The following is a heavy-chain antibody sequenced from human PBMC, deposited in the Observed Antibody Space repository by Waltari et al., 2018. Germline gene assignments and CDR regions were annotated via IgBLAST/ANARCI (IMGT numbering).Heavy chain of an antibody. CDR2: IYYSGST. CDR1: GGSIISGGYY. V-gene: IGHV4-31*03. CDR3: ARDLRRGSGFVLGY. D-gene: IGHD3-22*01. Sequence: QVQLQESGPGLVKPSQTLSLTCTVSGGSIISGGYYWRCLRQHPGKGLEWIGYIYYSGSTYYNPSLKSRVTISVDTSKNQFSLKLSSVTAADTAVYYCARDLRRGSGFVLGYWGQGTLVTVSS. J-gene: IGHJ4*02.